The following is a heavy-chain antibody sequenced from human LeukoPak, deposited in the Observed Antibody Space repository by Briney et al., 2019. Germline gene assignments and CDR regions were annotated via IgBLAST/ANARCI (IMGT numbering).Heavy chain of an antibody. CDR2: IIPIFGTV. CDR3: ARSLFRFLEWSYRSYYYYYTDV. V-gene: IGHV1-69*06. D-gene: IGHD3-3*01. CDR1: GGTFSSYA. J-gene: IGHJ6*03. Sequence: SVKVTCKASGGTFSSYAFSWVRQAPGQGLEWMGGIIPIFGTVNLEQTFQGRVTITAAKSTSTVYIELSSLRSEDTAVYFCARSLFRFLEWSYRSYYYYYTDVWGKGTTVTVSS.